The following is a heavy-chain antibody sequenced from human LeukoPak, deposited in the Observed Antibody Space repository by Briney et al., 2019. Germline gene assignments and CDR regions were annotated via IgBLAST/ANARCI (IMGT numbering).Heavy chain of an antibody. CDR3: ARSGRGVDSFYFYMDV. CDR1: GFTFSQYW. J-gene: IGHJ6*03. V-gene: IGHV3-7*01. CDR2: IKHDGNEKQDGSEK. Sequence: GGSLRLSCAASGFTFSQYWTSWVRQAPGKGLEWVANIKHDGNEKQDGSEKNYVDSVKGRFTISRDNAKNSLYLQMNSLRAEDTAVYYCARSGRGVDSFYFYMDVWGKGTTVTVSS. D-gene: IGHD3-10*01.